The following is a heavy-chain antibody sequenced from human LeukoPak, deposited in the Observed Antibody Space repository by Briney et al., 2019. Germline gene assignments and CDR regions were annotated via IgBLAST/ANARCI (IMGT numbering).Heavy chain of an antibody. D-gene: IGHD3-16*01. Sequence: GESLRLSCAASGFTFSSFWIYWVRHAPGKGLVWVSRIKSDGSETIYADSVKGRFTISRDNAKNTLYLQMDSLRAEDTAVYYCARVRMGDDFNPFDYWGQGTLVTVSS. J-gene: IGHJ4*02. CDR3: ARVRMGDDFNPFDY. CDR1: GFTFSSFW. CDR2: IKSDGSET. V-gene: IGHV3-74*01.